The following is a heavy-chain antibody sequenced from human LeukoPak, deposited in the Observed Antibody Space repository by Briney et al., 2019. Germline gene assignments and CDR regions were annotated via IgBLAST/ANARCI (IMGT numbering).Heavy chain of an antibody. CDR3: AKDRTLGTDAFDI. CDR1: GFTFSSYG. J-gene: IGHJ3*02. Sequence: GRSLRLSCAASGFTFSSYGMHWVRQAPGKGLEWVAVIWYDGSNKYYADSVKGRFTISRDNSKNTLYLQMNSLRAEDTAVYYCAKDRTLGTDAFDIWGQGTMVTVSS. CDR2: IWYDGSNK. V-gene: IGHV3-33*06. D-gene: IGHD1-1*01.